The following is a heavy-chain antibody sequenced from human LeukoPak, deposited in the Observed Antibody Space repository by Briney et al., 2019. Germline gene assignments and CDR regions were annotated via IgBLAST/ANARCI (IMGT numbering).Heavy chain of an antibody. V-gene: IGHV3-23*01. J-gene: IGHJ4*02. D-gene: IGHD2-15*01. CDR2: ISTSGGST. CDR3: AKANLGYCSGGSCYYRGTNFDY. CDR1: GFTFSSHA. Sequence: PGGSLRLSCAASGFTFSSHAMSWVRQAPGKGLEWVSAISTSGGSTYYADSVKGRFTISRDNSKNTLYLQMNSLRAEDTAVYYCAKANLGYCSGGSCYYRGTNFDYWGQGTLVTVSS.